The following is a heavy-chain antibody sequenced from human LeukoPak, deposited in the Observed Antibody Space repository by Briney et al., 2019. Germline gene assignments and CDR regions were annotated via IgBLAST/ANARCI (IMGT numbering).Heavy chain of an antibody. D-gene: IGHD2-2*01. J-gene: IGHJ6*02. CDR3: ARGRNQLLLYYYGMDV. CDR1: GFTFSSYA. V-gene: IGHV3-30-3*01. CDR2: ISYDGSNK. Sequence: PGRSLRLSCAASGFTFSSYAMHWVRQAPGKGLECVAVISYDGSNKYYADSVKGRFTISRDNSKNTLYLQMNSLRAEDTAVYYCARGRNQLLLYYYGMDVWGQGTTVTVSS.